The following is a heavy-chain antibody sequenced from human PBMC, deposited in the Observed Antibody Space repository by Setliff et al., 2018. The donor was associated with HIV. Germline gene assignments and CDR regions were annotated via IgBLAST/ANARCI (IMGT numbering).Heavy chain of an antibody. CDR3: ARESSGWSPPYYGMDV. CDR1: GYTFTGYY. CDR2: INPNSGGT. J-gene: IGHJ6*02. V-gene: IGHV1-2*02. Sequence: ASVKVSCKASGYTFTGYYIHWVRQAPGQGLEWMGWINPNSGGTNYAQNFQGRVTMTRVTSISTAYMEMSGLRSDDTAMYYCARESSGWSPPYYGMDVWGQGTTVTVSS. D-gene: IGHD6-19*01.